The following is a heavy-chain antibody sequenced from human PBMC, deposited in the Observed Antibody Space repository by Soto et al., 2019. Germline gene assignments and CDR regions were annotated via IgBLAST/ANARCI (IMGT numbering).Heavy chain of an antibody. V-gene: IGHV4-34*01. Sequence: SETLSLTCAVYGGTFSGYYWSWIRQPTGKGLEWIGSIYYSGSTYYNPSLKSRVTMSIDTSKNQFSLKLSSVTAADTAVYYCARMTTVVTPRTYYCDYWGQGALVTVSS. D-gene: IGHD4-17*01. CDR2: IYYSGST. CDR3: ARMTTVVTPRTYYCDY. J-gene: IGHJ4*02. CDR1: GGTFSGYY.